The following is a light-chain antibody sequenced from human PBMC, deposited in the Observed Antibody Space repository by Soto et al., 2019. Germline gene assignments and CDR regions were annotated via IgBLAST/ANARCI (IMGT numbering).Light chain of an antibody. CDR3: QQLHGYPIT. J-gene: IGKJ5*01. Sequence: EIVTTQSPATLSVSPGGRATLSCRASQSISDTLAWYQQKPGQAPRLLIHGASTRATGFPARFSGSGSGTDFTLTISSLQSEDFATYYCQQLHGYPITFGQGTRLEN. CDR1: QSISDT. CDR2: GAS. V-gene: IGKV3-15*01.